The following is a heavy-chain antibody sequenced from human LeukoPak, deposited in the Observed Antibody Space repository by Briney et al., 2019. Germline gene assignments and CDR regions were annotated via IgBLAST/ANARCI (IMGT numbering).Heavy chain of an antibody. J-gene: IGHJ4*02. D-gene: IGHD6-13*01. CDR1: GGSISTYY. CDR3: ARVGVDSGSWYDRLNKYYFDY. Sequence: SETLSLTCTVSGGSISTYYWSWIRQPPGKGLEWIGYIYYSGSTNYNPSLKSRVTISVDTSKNQFSLKLSSVTAADTAVYYCARVGVDSGSWYDRLNKYYFDYWGQGTLVTVSS. CDR2: IYYSGST. V-gene: IGHV4-59*01.